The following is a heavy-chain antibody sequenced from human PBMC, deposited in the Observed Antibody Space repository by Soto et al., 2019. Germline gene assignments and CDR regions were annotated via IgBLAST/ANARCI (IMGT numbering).Heavy chain of an antibody. Sequence: GASLRLSCAASGFTFSTYGMHWVRQAPGKGLEWVALISYDGSNKNYADSVKGRFTISRDNSKNTLYLQMNSLRVEDTAVYYCTKDWGGLGYWGQGTLVTVSS. J-gene: IGHJ4*02. D-gene: IGHD3-10*01. CDR1: GFTFSTYG. V-gene: IGHV3-30*18. CDR3: TKDWGGLGY. CDR2: ISYDGSNK.